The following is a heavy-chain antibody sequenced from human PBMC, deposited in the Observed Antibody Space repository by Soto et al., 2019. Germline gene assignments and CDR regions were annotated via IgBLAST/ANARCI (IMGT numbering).Heavy chain of an antibody. CDR1: GFTFTTAW. V-gene: IGHV3-15*07. CDR2: IKSKTDGGTT. Sequence: PGGSLRLSCAASGFTFTTAWINWVRQAPGQGLEWVGRIKSKTDGGTTDFAAPVKGRFTISRDDSKITLYLQMNSLKTEDTAVYYCTTDITYFDWLTTIPRNIDYWGQGTLVTVSS. J-gene: IGHJ4*02. CDR3: TTDITYFDWLTTIPRNIDY. D-gene: IGHD3-9*01.